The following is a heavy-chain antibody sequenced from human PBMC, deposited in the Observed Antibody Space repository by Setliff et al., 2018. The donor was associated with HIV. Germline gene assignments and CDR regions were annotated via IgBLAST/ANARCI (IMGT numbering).Heavy chain of an antibody. CDR3: ARHRDGGTYPLDY. CDR2: IYTSGNT. V-gene: IGHV4-4*07. Sequence: SETLSLTCTVSGGSISSYYWTWIRQPAGKGLEWIGRIYTSGNTRYNPSLKSRVTISLDTSKNRFSLQLTSVTAADTAVYYCARHRDGGTYPLDYWGQGTLVTVSS. CDR1: GGSISSYY. D-gene: IGHD1-26*01. J-gene: IGHJ4*02.